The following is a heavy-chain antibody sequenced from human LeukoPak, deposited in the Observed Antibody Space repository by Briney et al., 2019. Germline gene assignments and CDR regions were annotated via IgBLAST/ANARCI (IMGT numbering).Heavy chain of an antibody. V-gene: IGHV3-30*04. Sequence: GGSLRLSCAASGFSFSNYPMQSVRHAPGKGLEWVATISYDGSSRYSAASVKGRFTISRDNSKNTVSLQMNSLRVEDTAMYYCASPPGRPNGDWGQGTLVTVSS. CDR3: ASPPGRPNGD. CDR1: GFSFSNYP. D-gene: IGHD7-27*01. CDR2: ISYDGSSR. J-gene: IGHJ4*02.